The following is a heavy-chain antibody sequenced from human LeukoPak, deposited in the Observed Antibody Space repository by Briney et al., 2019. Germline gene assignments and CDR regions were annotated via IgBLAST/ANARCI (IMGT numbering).Heavy chain of an antibody. Sequence: SQTLSLTCAISGDSVSSNSVAWNWIRQSPSRGLEWLGRTYYRSKWKNDYAVSVKSRIIINPDTSKNQFSLQLKSVTPEDSAIYYCARNTGRPFDYWGQGTLVTVSS. D-gene: IGHD1-26*01. CDR2: TYYRSKWKN. J-gene: IGHJ4*02. V-gene: IGHV6-1*01. CDR3: ARNTGRPFDY. CDR1: GDSVSSNSVA.